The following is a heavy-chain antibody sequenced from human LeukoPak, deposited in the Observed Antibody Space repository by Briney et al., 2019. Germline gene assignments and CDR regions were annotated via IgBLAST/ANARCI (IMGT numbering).Heavy chain of an antibody. CDR2: INHSGST. J-gene: IGHJ5*02. V-gene: IGHV4-34*01. CDR1: GGSFSGYY. D-gene: IGHD3-22*01. Sequence: SETLSLTCAVYGGSFSGYYWSWIRQPPGKGLEWIGEINHSGSTNYNPSLKSRVTISVDTSKNQFSLKLSSVTAADTAVYYCARDYDSSGYYPNWFDPWGQGTLVTVSS. CDR3: ARDYDSSGYYPNWFDP.